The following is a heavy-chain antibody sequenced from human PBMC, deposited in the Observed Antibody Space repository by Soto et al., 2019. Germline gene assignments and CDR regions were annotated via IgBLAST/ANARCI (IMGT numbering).Heavy chain of an antibody. Sequence: GESLKISCKGSGYSFTSYWINWVRQMPGKGLEWMGRIDPSDSYTTYSPSFQGHLTISADKSISTAYLQWSSLKASDTAMYYCARVKLGHTYGLRTGAFNIWGQGTMVTV. CDR1: GYSFTSYW. D-gene: IGHD5-18*01. CDR3: ARVKLGHTYGLRTGAFNI. J-gene: IGHJ3*02. CDR2: IDPSDSYT. V-gene: IGHV5-10-1*01.